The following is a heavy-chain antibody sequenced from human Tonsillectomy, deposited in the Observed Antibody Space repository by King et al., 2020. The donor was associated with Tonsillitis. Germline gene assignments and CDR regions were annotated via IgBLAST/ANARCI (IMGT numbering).Heavy chain of an antibody. CDR3: ARISGYDRAYYFDY. Sequence: DVQLVESGGGLVKPGGSLRLSCAASGFTFRSYSMNWVRQAPGKGLEWVSSISSTTTYIYYADSVKGRFTISRDNAKNSLYLQMNSLRAEDTAVYYCARISGYDRAYYFDYWGQGTLVTVSS. D-gene: IGHD5-12*01. CDR2: ISSTTTYI. CDR1: GFTFRSYS. J-gene: IGHJ4*02. V-gene: IGHV3-21*01.